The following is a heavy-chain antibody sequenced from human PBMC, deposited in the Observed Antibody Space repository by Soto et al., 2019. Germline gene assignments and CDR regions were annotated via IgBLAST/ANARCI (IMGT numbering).Heavy chain of an antibody. V-gene: IGHV1-69*06. Sequence: GASVKVSCKASGGTFSSYAISWVRQAPGQGLEWMGGIIPIFGTANYAQKFQGRVTITADKSTSTAYMELSSLRSEDTAVYYCARGSGWFVTTNYYYYYGMAVWGQGTTVTVSS. CDR2: IIPIFGTA. D-gene: IGHD4-17*01. CDR3: ARGSGWFVTTNYYYYYGMAV. J-gene: IGHJ6*02. CDR1: GGTFSSYA.